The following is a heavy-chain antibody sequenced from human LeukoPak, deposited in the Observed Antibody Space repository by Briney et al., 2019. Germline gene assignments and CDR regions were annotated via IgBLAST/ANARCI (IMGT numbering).Heavy chain of an antibody. J-gene: IGHJ4*02. Sequence: GGSLRLSCAASGLTSSTYAMSWVRPAPGKGPEWVSGIRGTGSRTDYADSVKGRFTISRDNSKDTLYLQMNSLRADDTAVYYCAKTSRGNSGYDSPFDYWGQGTLVTVSS. V-gene: IGHV3-23*01. CDR2: IRGTGSRT. CDR1: GLTSSTYA. D-gene: IGHD5-12*01. CDR3: AKTSRGNSGYDSPFDY.